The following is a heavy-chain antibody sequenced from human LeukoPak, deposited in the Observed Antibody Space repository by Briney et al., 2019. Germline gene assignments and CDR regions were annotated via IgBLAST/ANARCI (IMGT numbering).Heavy chain of an antibody. J-gene: IGHJ4*02. CDR1: GFTFSSYG. D-gene: IGHD3-3*01. CDR2: ISYDGSNK. V-gene: IGHV3-30*18. CDR3: AKDHDFWSGYPYYFDY. Sequence: GRSLRLSCAASGFTFSSYGMHWVRQAPGKGLEWVAVISYDGSNKYYADSVKGRFTISRDNSKNTLYLQMNSLRVEDTAVYYCAKDHDFWSGYPYYFDYWGQGTLVTVSS.